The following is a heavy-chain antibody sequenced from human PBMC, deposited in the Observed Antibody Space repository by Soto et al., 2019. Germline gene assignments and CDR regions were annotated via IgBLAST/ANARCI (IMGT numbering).Heavy chain of an antibody. CDR1: GGSISSSSYY. CDR3: ARHKYYYDSSGYYAYFDY. D-gene: IGHD3-22*01. CDR2: IYYSGST. V-gene: IGHV4-39*01. J-gene: IGHJ4*02. Sequence: SETLSLTCTVSGGSISSSSYYWGWLRQPPGKGLEWIGSIYYSGSTYYNPSLKSRVTISVDTSKNQFSLKLSSVTAADTAVYYCARHKYYYDSSGYYAYFDYWGQGTLVTVSS.